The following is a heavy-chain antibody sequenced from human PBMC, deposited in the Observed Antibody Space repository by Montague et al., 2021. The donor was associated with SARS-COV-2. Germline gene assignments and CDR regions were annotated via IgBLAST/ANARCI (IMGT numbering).Heavy chain of an antibody. CDR2: IKQDGSEK. J-gene: IGHJ6*02. D-gene: IGHD2-15*01. CDR1: GFTFSSYW. V-gene: IGHV3-7*03. Sequence: SLRLSCAASGFTFSSYWMSWVRQAPGKGLEWVANIKQDGSEKYYVDSVKGRFTISRDNAKNSLYLQMNSLRAEDTAVYYCARDLGAVVVAATKYYYYGMDVWGQGTTVTVSS. CDR3: ARDLGAVVVAATKYYYYGMDV.